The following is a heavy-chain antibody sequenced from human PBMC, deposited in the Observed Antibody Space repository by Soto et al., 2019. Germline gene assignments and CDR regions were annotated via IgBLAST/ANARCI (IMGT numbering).Heavy chain of an antibody. D-gene: IGHD5-12*01. J-gene: IGHJ4*02. CDR3: ASEPRGYSGYEPFDD. V-gene: IGHV1-69*13. CDR2: IIPIFGTA. CDR1: GGTFSSYA. Sequence: SVKVSCKASGGTFSSYAISWVRQAPGQGLEWMGGIIPIFGTANYAQKFQGRVTITADESTSTAYMELSSLRSEDTAVYYCASEPRGYSGYEPFDDWGQGTLVTVSS.